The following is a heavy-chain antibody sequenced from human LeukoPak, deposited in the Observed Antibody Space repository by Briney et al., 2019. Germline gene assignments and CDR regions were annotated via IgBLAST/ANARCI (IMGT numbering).Heavy chain of an antibody. CDR3: AMEYYYGSGKDYMDV. D-gene: IGHD3-10*01. Sequence: GGSLRLSCAAPAITFSTYEMNWVRQAPGKGLEWVSYITGSGDTINYADSVKGRFTISRDNAANSLYLQMNSLRAEDTAVYYCAMEYYYGSGKDYMDVWGKGTMVTVSS. CDR2: ITGSGDTI. J-gene: IGHJ6*03. V-gene: IGHV3-48*03. CDR1: AITFSTYE.